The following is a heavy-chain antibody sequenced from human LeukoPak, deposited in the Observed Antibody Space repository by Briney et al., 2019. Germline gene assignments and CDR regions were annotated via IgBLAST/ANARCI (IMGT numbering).Heavy chain of an antibody. CDR2: ISSSGSII. CDR3: ARDGPIAAAGFHFYFDY. CDR1: GFTFSRYE. V-gene: IGHV3-48*03. J-gene: IGHJ4*02. Sequence: GGSLRLSCAASGFTFSRYELNWVRQAPGKGLEWVSYISSSGSIIYYADSVKGRFTISRENAKNSLYLKMNSLRAEDTAVYYCARDGPIAAAGFHFYFDYWGKGTLVTV. D-gene: IGHD6-13*01.